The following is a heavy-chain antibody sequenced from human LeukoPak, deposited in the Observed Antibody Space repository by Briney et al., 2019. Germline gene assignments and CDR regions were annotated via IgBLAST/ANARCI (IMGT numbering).Heavy chain of an antibody. CDR2: IRSKAYGGTT. D-gene: IGHD3-22*01. J-gene: IGHJ4*02. V-gene: IGHV3-49*03. Sequence: PGRSLRLSCTASGFTFGVYAMSWFRQAPGKGLEWVGFIRSKAYGGTTEYAASVKGRFTISRDDSKSIAYLQMNSLKTEDTAVYYCTRNKYYYDSSPPDYWGQGTLVTVSS. CDR3: TRNKYYYDSSPPDY. CDR1: GFTFGVYA.